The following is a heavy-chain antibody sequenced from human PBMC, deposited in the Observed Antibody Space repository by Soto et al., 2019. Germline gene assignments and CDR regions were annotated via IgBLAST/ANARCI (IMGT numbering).Heavy chain of an antibody. D-gene: IGHD3-3*01. Sequence: PGGSLRLSCAASGSIFRGYGMHWVRQAPGKGLEWVAVISYDGSNKYYADSVKGRFTISRDNSKNTLYLQMNSLRAEDTAVYYCAKEGPYYDFWSGYPENYYMDVWGKGTTVTVS. CDR3: AKEGPYYDFWSGYPENYYMDV. V-gene: IGHV3-30*18. CDR1: GSIFRGYG. J-gene: IGHJ6*03. CDR2: ISYDGSNK.